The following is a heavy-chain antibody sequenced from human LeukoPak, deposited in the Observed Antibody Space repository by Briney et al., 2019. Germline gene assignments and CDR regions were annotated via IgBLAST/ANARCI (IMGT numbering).Heavy chain of an antibody. D-gene: IGHD3-10*01. CDR1: GGSISSSSYY. J-gene: IGHJ5*02. CDR3: ARQVEYYYGSGTFSWFDP. V-gene: IGHV4-39*07. Sequence: SETLSLTCTVSGGSISSSSYYWGWIRQPPGKGLEWIGSIYYSGSTYYNPSLKSRVTISVDTSKNQFSLKLSSVTAADTAVYYCARQVEYYYGSGTFSWFDPWGQGTLVTVSS. CDR2: IYYSGST.